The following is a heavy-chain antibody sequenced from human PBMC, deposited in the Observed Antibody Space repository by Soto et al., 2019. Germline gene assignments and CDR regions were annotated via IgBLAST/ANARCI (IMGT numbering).Heavy chain of an antibody. CDR1: GFTFSSYG. J-gene: IGHJ6*02. V-gene: IGHV3-30*03. CDR3: ARESHCTNGVCYSFGMDV. Sequence: GGSLRLSCAASGFTFSSYGTHWVRQAPGKGLEWVAIISYDGSNKYYADSVKGRFTISRDNSKNTLYLQMNSLRAEDTAVYYCARESHCTNGVCYSFGMDVWGQGTTVTVSS. D-gene: IGHD2-8*01. CDR2: ISYDGSNK.